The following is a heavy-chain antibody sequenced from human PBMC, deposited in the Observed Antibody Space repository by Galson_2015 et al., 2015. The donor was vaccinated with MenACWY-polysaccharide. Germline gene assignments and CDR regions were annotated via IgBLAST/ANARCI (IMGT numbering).Heavy chain of an antibody. CDR2: MYSGGNT. CDR3: ARTPTYYFDY. CDR1: GFTVSTNY. V-gene: IGHV3-66*01. Sequence: SLRLSCAASGFTVSTNYMGWVRRAPGRGRGWVSIMYSGGNTYYSDSVRGRFTISRDKSKNTHYLQMNSLRAEDTAVYYCARTPTYYFDYWGQGTLVTVSS. J-gene: IGHJ4*02.